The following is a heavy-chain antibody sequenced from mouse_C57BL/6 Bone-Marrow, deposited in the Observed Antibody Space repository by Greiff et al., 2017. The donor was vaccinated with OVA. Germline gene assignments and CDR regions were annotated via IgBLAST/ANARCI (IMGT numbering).Heavy chain of an antibody. CDR3: ARGGLYDYGIYYAMDY. D-gene: IGHD2-4*01. CDR2: IYPGSGST. J-gene: IGHJ4*01. V-gene: IGHV1-55*01. Sequence: QVQLKQPGAELVKPGASVKMSCTASGYTFTSYWITWVKQRPGQGLEWIGDIYPGSGSTNYDEKFKGKATLTVDTSSNTAYMQLSSLTSEDTAVYYGARGGLYDYGIYYAMDYWGQGTSVTVSS. CDR1: GYTFTSYW.